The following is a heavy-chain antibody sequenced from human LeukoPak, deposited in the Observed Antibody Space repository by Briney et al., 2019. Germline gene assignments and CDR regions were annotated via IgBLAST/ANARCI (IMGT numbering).Heavy chain of an antibody. Sequence: KPSETLSLTCAVSGGSISSGGYYWSWIRQPPGKGLEWIGEINHSGSTNYNPSLKSRVTISVDTSKNQFSLKLSSVTAADTAVYYCARGWSLLGKSAFDIWGQGTMVTVSS. V-gene: IGHV4-34*01. J-gene: IGHJ3*02. D-gene: IGHD7-27*01. CDR3: ARGWSLLGKSAFDI. CDR2: INHSGST. CDR1: GGSISSGGYY.